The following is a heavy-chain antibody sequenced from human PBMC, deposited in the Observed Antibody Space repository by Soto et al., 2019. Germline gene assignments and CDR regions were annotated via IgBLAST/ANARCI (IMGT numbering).Heavy chain of an antibody. CDR3: AREGLVLVPTTVNSDYYYYAMDV. Sequence: SVEVSCKASGYTFTSYGISWVRQSPGQGLEWMGGIIPRSATSNYAQKFQGRVTITADESTSTAYMELSSLRSEDTAVYYCAREGLVLVPTTVNSDYYYYAMDVWGQGTTVTVSS. V-gene: IGHV1-69*13. J-gene: IGHJ6*02. CDR2: IIPRSATS. CDR1: GYTFTSYG. D-gene: IGHD2-2*01.